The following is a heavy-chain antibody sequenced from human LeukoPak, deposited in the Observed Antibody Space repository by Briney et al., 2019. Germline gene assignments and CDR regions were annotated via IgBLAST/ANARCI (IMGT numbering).Heavy chain of an antibody. CDR3: AKVGYSSGWYLGGVNYFDY. CDR1: GFTFSSYA. D-gene: IGHD6-19*01. V-gene: IGHV3-23*01. CDR2: ISGSGGST. J-gene: IGHJ4*02. Sequence: PGGSLRLSCAASGFTFSSYAMSWVRQAPGKGLEWVSAISGSGGSTYYADSVKGRFTISRDNSKNTLYLQMNSLRAEDTAVYYCAKVGYSSGWYLGGVNYFDYWGQGTLVTVSS.